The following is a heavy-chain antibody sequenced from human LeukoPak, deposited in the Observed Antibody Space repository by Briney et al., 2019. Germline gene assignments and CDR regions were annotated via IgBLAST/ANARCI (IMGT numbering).Heavy chain of an antibody. V-gene: IGHV3-23*01. CDR1: GFSFNSYA. CDR2: IRGRSGNT. J-gene: IGHJ2*01. Sequence: PGGSLRLSCAASGFSFNSYAMSWVRQAPGKGLEWVSAIRGRSGNTYYADSVKGRFTISRDNSKNTMYLQMNGLRAEDTAVYYCARFYDYTPGSYGWYFDLWGRGTLVTVSS. CDR3: ARFYDYTPGSYGWYFDL. D-gene: IGHD3-10*01.